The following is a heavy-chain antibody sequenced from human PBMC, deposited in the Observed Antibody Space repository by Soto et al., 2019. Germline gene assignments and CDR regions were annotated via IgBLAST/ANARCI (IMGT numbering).Heavy chain of an antibody. V-gene: IGHV4-39*01. D-gene: IGHD3-3*02. CDR3: ARHALARRKSNGFDP. CDR2: IFYLGSS. J-gene: IGHJ5*02. CDR1: ANSLISSVFY. Sequence: PSETVSLPCTVSANSLISSVFYWGWARQHPEKDLERIGSIFYLGSSYYNPSLKSRVTMSIDTSKIQSSLGLRSETAADTALYFCARHALARRKSNGFDPWGQGIMVTVSS.